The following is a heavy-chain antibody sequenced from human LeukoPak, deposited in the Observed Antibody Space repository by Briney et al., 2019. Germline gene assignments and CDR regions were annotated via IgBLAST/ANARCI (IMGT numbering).Heavy chain of an antibody. J-gene: IGHJ4*02. D-gene: IGHD6-13*01. Sequence: PGGSLRLSCAASGFTFSSYSMNWVRQAPGKGLEWVSYISSSSGTIYYADSVKGRFTISRDNAKNTLYLQMNSLRAEDTAVYYCAREQLVSGLDYWGQGTLVTVSS. CDR1: GFTFSSYS. CDR3: AREQLVSGLDY. CDR2: ISSSSGTI. V-gene: IGHV3-48*04.